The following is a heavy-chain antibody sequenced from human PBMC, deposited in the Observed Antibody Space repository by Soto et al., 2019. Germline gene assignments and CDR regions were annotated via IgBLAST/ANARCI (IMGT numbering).Heavy chain of an antibody. V-gene: IGHV3-30*18. CDR1: GFTFSRYA. CDR2: ISYDVSDK. D-gene: IGHD4-17*01. J-gene: IGHJ2*01. CDR3: AKVAVTVTTMDWYFDL. Sequence: QVQLVESGGGAVQPGRSLTISCAASGFTFSRYAMHWVRQAPGKGLEWVAVISYDVSDKYYVESVRGRFTISRDNAKNTVDLQMNSLRAEDTAVYYCAKVAVTVTTMDWYFDLWGRGTLVTVSS.